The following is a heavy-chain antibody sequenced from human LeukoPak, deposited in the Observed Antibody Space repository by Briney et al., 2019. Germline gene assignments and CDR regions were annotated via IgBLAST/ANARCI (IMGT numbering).Heavy chain of an antibody. J-gene: IGHJ4*02. V-gene: IGHV1-69*13. CDR3: ARLVARESNLAYFDY. Sequence: SVKVSCKASGGTFSSYAISWVRQAPGQGLEWMGGIIPIFGTANYAQKLQGRVTITADESTSTAYMELSSLRSEDTAGYYCARLVARESNLAYFDYWGQGTLVTVSS. CDR2: IIPIFGTA. CDR1: GGTFSSYA. D-gene: IGHD2-2*01.